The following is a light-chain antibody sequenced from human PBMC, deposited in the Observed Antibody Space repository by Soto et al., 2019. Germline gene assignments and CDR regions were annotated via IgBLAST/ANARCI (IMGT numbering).Light chain of an antibody. CDR3: QQYGTSIWT. V-gene: IGKV3-20*01. CDR1: QSVNSNY. J-gene: IGKJ1*01. CDR2: GAS. Sequence: EIVLTQFPGTLSLSPGERATLSCRASQSVNSNYLTWYQQKPGQAPRLLIYGASSMATDIPDRFSGSGSGTDFTLTINRLEPEDFAVYYCQQYGTSIWTFGQGTKVEIK.